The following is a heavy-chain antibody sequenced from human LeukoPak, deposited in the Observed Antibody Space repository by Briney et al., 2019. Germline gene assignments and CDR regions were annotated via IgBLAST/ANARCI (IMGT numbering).Heavy chain of an antibody. CDR2: INHSGST. J-gene: IGHJ4*02. V-gene: IGHV4-34*01. CDR1: GGSFSGYY. Sequence: PSETLSPTCAVYGGSFSGYYWSWIRQPPGKGLEWIGEINHSGSTNYNPSLKSRVTISVDTSKNQFSLKLSSVTAADTAVYYCARGRYPQSGYSGYDLMGHPMEPTNFDYWGQGTLVTVSS. D-gene: IGHD5-12*01. CDR3: ARGRYPQSGYSGYDLMGHPMEPTNFDY.